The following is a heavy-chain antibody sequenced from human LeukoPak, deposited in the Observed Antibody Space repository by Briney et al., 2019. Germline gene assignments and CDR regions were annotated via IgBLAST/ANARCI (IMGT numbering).Heavy chain of an antibody. D-gene: IGHD4-23*01. CDR2: MNPNSGNT. Sequence: ASVKVSCKASGYTFTSYDINWVRQATGQGLEWMGWMNPNSGNTGYAQKFQGRVTMTRNTSISTAYMELSSLRAEDTAVYYCARSRVTSDAFDIWGQGTMVTVSS. CDR3: ARSRVTSDAFDI. CDR1: GYTFTSYD. J-gene: IGHJ3*02. V-gene: IGHV1-8*01.